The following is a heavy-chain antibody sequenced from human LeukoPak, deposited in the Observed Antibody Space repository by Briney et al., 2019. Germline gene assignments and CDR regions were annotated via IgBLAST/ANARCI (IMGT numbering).Heavy chain of an antibody. CDR1: GYTFTGYY. Sequence: ASVKVSCKASGYTFTGYYMDWVRQAPGQGLEWMGRINPNSGGTNYAQKFQGRVTMTRDTSISTAYMELSRLRSDDTAVYYCARDWTGTTYRDFDYWGQGTLVTVSS. V-gene: IGHV1-2*06. CDR2: INPNSGGT. J-gene: IGHJ4*02. CDR3: ARDWTGTTYRDFDY. D-gene: IGHD1-7*01.